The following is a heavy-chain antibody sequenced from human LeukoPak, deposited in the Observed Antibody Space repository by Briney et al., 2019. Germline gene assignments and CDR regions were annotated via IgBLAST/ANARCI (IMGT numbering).Heavy chain of an antibody. CDR2: VSSSSGTI. CDR1: GFTVSNNY. J-gene: IGHJ4*02. CDR3: ARVDYGDYAGEDY. Sequence: GRSLRLSCGVSGFTVSNNYMTWVRQAPGKGLEWVSYVSSSSGTIYYADSVKGRFTISRDNAKNSLYLQMNSLRAEDTAVYYCARVDYGDYAGEDYWGQGTLVTVSS. V-gene: IGHV3-48*04. D-gene: IGHD4-17*01.